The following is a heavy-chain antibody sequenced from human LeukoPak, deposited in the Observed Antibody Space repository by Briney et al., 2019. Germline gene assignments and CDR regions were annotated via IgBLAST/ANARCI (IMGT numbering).Heavy chain of an antibody. CDR2: TYYRSKWYN. CDR1: GDSVSSNSAA. CDR3: ARDLLSNYYDSSGYYYGAFDI. J-gene: IGHJ3*02. D-gene: IGHD3-22*01. Sequence: KLSQTLSLTCAISGDSVSSNSAAWNWIRQSPSRGLEWLGRTYYRSKWYNDYAVSVKSRITINPDTSKNQFSLQLNSVTPEDTAVYYCARDLLSNYYDSSGYYYGAFDIWGQGTMVTVSS. V-gene: IGHV6-1*01.